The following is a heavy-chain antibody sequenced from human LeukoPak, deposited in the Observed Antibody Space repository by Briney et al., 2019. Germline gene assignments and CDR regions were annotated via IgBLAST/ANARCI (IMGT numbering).Heavy chain of an antibody. CDR2: ISSSGSTI. CDR3: AGRVKYYYGMDV. CDR1: GFTFSSYE. V-gene: IGHV3-48*03. D-gene: IGHD2-15*01. J-gene: IGHJ6*02. Sequence: GGSLRLSCAASGFTFSSYEMNWVRQAPGKGLEWVSYISSSGSTIYYADSVKGRFTISRDNAKNSLYLQMNSLRAEDTAVYYCAGRVKYYYGMDVWGQGTTVTASS.